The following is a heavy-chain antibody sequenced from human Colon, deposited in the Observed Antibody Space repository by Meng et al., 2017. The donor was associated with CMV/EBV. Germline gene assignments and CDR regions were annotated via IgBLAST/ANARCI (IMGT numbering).Heavy chain of an antibody. Sequence: ASVKVSCKASGFTFSDTITGYYIHWVRQAPGQELEWMGWINSDSGGTNYAQNFQGRVSMTRDTSTTTAYMELSGLRFDDTAIYYCARDVTVIAARLGYWGQGTLVTVS. D-gene: IGHD6-6*01. CDR1: GFTFSDTITGYY. CDR2: INSDSGGT. V-gene: IGHV1-2*02. J-gene: IGHJ4*02. CDR3: ARDVTVIAARLGY.